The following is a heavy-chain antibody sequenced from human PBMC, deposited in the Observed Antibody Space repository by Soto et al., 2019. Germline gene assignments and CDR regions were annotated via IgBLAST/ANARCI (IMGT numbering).Heavy chain of an antibody. CDR3: ARSHYDILTGYYVESSY. D-gene: IGHD3-9*01. CDR1: GYTFTSYG. V-gene: IGHV1-18*01. J-gene: IGHJ4*02. CDR2: ISAYNGNT. Sequence: QVQLVQSGAEVKKPGASVKVSCKASGYTFTSYGISWVRQAPGQGLEWMGWISAYNGNTNYAQKLQGRVTMTTDTSTSKAHMERRSLRSDDTAVYYCARSHYDILTGYYVESSYWGQGTLVTVSS.